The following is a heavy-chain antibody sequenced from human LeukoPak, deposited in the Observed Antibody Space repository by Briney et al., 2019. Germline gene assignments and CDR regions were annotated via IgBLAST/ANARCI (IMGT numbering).Heavy chain of an antibody. V-gene: IGHV3-15*04. Sequence: PGGSLRLSCVASGFTFSNAWMNWVRQAPGKGLEWVGRIESKTDGGTTDYAAPVKGRFTISRDDSKDTLYLQMNSLKTEDTAVYYCTTGSSGWYAYYFDYWGQGILVTVSS. CDR1: GFTFSNAW. D-gene: IGHD6-19*01. CDR2: IESKTDGGTT. CDR3: TTGSSGWYAYYFDY. J-gene: IGHJ4*02.